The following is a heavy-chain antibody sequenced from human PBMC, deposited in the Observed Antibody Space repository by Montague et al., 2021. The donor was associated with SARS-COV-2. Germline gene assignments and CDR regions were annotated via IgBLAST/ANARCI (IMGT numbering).Heavy chain of an antibody. CDR3: ARGTRHDYGDFHYYDC. V-gene: IGHV4-39*01. CDR1: GDSIGSKGYY. CDR2: IYSGGTVSYSGTT. D-gene: IGHD4-17*01. Sequence: SETLSLTCSVSGDSIGSKGYYWDWIRQSPGKGLEWIGTIYSGGTVSYSGTTYYSPSLKRRVTITVDTSKNQFSLKLTSVTASDTAVYYCARGTRHDYGDFHYYDCWGQGALVTVSS. J-gene: IGHJ4*02.